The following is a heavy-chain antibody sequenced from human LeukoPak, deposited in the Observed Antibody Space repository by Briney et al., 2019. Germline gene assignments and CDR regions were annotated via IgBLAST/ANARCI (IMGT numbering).Heavy chain of an antibody. CDR3: ARHVPHIDYLDY. D-gene: IGHD2-21*01. J-gene: IGHJ4*02. Sequence: SEILSLTCTVSGASVSSTNYYWGWIRQPPGKGLEWIGSLYCSGSTCYSPSLNSPVTISVDTSKNQFSLKLTSVTAEDTAVYFCARHVPHIDYLDYWGQGILVTVSS. CDR2: LYCSGST. V-gene: IGHV4-39*01. CDR1: GASVSSTNYY.